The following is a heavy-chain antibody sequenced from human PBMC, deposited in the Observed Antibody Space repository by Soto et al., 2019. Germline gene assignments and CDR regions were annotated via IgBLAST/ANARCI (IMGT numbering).Heavy chain of an antibody. D-gene: IGHD5-12*01. CDR1: GGSISSYY. CDR3: ASWLRRTYFDH. J-gene: IGHJ4*02. Sequence: PSETLSLTCTVSGGSISSYYWSWIRQPPGKGLEWIGNIYYSGSTNYNPSLKSRVTISVDTSKNQFSLKLSSVTAADTAVYYCASWLRRTYFDHWGQGTLVTVSS. CDR2: IYYSGST. V-gene: IGHV4-59*01.